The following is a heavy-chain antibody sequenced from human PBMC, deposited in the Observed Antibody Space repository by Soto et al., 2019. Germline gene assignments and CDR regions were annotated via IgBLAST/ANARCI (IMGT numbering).Heavy chain of an antibody. Sequence: EVQLLESGGGLVQPGGSLRRSCAASGFTFNNYAMTWVRQAPGKGLEWVSAIGGGGDTTSYADSVKGRFTVSSDGSKNTLYLQMSSLRAEDTALYYFAKGRGGSGSLTPRVDFWGQGTLVTVSS. V-gene: IGHV3-23*01. J-gene: IGHJ4*02. CDR2: IGGGGDTT. D-gene: IGHD3-10*01. CDR1: GFTFNNYA. CDR3: AKGRGGSGSLTPRVDF.